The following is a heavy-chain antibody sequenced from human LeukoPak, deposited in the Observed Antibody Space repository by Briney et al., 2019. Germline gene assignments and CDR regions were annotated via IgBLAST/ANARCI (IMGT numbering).Heavy chain of an antibody. CDR2: ISGSGERT. CDR3: AKVKYGYGDPVGWFAA. Sequence: GGSLRLSCVASGFTFSSYAMTWVRQVPGKGLEWVSHISGSGERTYYADSVKGRFTSSRDNSKNTLYLKMISVRAADTAVYYCAKVKYGYGDPVGWFAAWGQRTLVT. V-gene: IGHV3-23*01. J-gene: IGHJ5*02. D-gene: IGHD4-17*01. CDR1: GFTFSSYA.